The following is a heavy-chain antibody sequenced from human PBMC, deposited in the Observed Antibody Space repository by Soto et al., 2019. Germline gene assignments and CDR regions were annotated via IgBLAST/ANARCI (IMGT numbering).Heavy chain of an antibody. CDR2: IYYSGST. CDR1: GGSISSYY. J-gene: IGHJ4*02. V-gene: IGHV4-59*01. Sequence: SETLSLTCTVSGGSISSYYWSWIRQPPGKGLEWMGYIYYSGSTNYNPSLKSRVTIAVDRSKNQFSLKLSSVTAADTAVYYCAREGAFLELDYWGQGTLVTVSS. CDR3: AREGAFLELDY. D-gene: IGHD3-3*01.